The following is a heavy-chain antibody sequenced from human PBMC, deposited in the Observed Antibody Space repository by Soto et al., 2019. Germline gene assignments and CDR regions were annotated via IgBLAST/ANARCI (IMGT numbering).Heavy chain of an antibody. CDR2: IQSGGPT. J-gene: IGHJ5*02. CDR3: ACCSGGNCYTRLDQ. Sequence: PGGSLRLSCAASGFTVSSKYMSWVRQAPGKGLEWVSLIQSGGPTYYAASVKGRFTISRDNSKRTLYLQLDSLRAEDSAVYYCACCSGGNCYTRLDQWGRGTLVTVSS. V-gene: IGHV3-53*01. D-gene: IGHD2-15*01. CDR1: GFTVSSKY.